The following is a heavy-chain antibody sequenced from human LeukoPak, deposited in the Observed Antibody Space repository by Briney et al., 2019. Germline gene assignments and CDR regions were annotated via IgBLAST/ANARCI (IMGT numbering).Heavy chain of an antibody. CDR2: IYHSGST. J-gene: IGHJ4*02. D-gene: IGHD3-3*01. Sequence: SQTLSLTCAVSGGSISSGGYSWSWIRQPPGKGLEWIGYIYHSGSTYYNPSLKSRVTISVDRSENQFSLKLSSVTAADTAVYYCARGAIDFWSGYYSNYFDYWGQGTLVTVSS. V-gene: IGHV4-30-2*01. CDR3: ARGAIDFWSGYYSNYFDY. CDR1: GGSISSGGYS.